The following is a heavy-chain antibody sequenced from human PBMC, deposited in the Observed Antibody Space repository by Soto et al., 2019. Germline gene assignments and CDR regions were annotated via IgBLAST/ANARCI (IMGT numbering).Heavy chain of an antibody. CDR1: WLPRIDHG. Sequence: LPQRSSWLPRIDHGSRWIRKNPGKGLEWVGRTRNKANGYTTEYAASVKGRFTISRDDSKNSLYLQMNSLITEDTAVYYCARDPQLTSVTVLDYWGKGSPVPVSS. CDR2: TRNKANGYTT. D-gene: IGHD4-17*01. CDR3: ARDPQLTSVTVLDY. V-gene: IGHV3-72*01. J-gene: IGHJ4*02.